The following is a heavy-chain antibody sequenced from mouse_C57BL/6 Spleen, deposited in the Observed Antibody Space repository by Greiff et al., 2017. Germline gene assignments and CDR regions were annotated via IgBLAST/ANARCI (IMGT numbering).Heavy chain of an antibody. Sequence: VQLVESGGDLVKPGGSLKLSCAASGFTFSSYGMSWVRQTPDKRLEWVATISSGGSYTYYPDSVKGRFTISRDNAKNTLYLQMSSLKSEDTAMYYCARVDDYDWFAYWGQGTLVTVSA. CDR3: ARVDDYDWFAY. V-gene: IGHV5-6*01. D-gene: IGHD2-4*01. J-gene: IGHJ3*01. CDR1: GFTFSSYG. CDR2: ISSGGSYT.